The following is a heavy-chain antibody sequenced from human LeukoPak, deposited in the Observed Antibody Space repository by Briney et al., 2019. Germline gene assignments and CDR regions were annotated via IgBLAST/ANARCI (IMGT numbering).Heavy chain of an antibody. CDR2: ISAYNGNT. J-gene: IGHJ5*02. CDR1: GYTFTSYG. V-gene: IGHV1-18*01. Sequence: VASVKVSCKASGYTFTSYGISWVRQAPGQGLEWMGWISAYNGNTNYAQKLQGRVTMTTDTSTSTAYMELRSLRSDDTAVYYCARDHCSGTSCPSYNWFDPWGQGTLVTVSS. CDR3: ARDHCSGTSCPSYNWFDP. D-gene: IGHD2-2*01.